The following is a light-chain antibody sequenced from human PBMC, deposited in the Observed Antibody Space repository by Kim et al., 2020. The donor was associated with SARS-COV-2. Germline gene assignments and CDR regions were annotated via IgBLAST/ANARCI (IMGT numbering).Light chain of an antibody. CDR2: MTS. J-gene: IGKJ3*01. CDR3: QQYSYYSYT. V-gene: IGKV1-5*03. Sequence: DIQMTQSPSTLSANVGDRVIITCRASQSLDDWLAWYQHKPGKAPKLLIYMTSSLESGVPSRFSGSGSGTEFTLTISSLQPDDFATYYCQQYSYYSYTFGPGTKVDIK. CDR1: QSLDDW.